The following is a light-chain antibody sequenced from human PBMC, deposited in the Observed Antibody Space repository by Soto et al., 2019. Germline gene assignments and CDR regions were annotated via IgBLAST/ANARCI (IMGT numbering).Light chain of an antibody. J-gene: IGKJ2*01. CDR1: QGISSW. CDR3: QQGKSFPFT. CDR2: AAS. V-gene: IGKV1-12*01. Sequence: DIQMTQSPSSVSASVGDKVTITCRASQGISSWLAWYQQKPGEAPKLLIYAASSLQSGVPSRFSGSGFGTDFTLRINSLQPEDSATYYCQQGKSFPFTFGQGTKLEIK.